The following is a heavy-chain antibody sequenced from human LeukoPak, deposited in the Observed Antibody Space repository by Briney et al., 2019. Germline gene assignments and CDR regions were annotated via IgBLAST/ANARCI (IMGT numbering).Heavy chain of an antibody. J-gene: IGHJ4*02. CDR2: IYHSGST. CDR3: ARDLDPYSGSYFDY. V-gene: IGHV4-59*01. D-gene: IGHD1-26*01. CDR1: GGSISSYY. Sequence: PSETLSLTCTVSGGSISSYYWSWIRQPPGKGLEWIGYIYHSGSTNYNPSLKSRVTISVDTSKNQFSLKLSSVTAADTAVYYCARDLDPYSGSYFDYWGQGTLVTVSS.